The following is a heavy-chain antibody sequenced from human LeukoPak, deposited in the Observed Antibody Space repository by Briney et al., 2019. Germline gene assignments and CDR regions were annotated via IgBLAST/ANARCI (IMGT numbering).Heavy chain of an antibody. Sequence: SETLSLTCTVSDGSITNYYWSWIRQPPGKGLEWIGSIYYSGSTYYNPSLKSRVTISVDTSKNQFSLKLSSVTAADTAVYYCARLAITISYYMDVWGKGTTVTVSS. V-gene: IGHV4-39*07. J-gene: IGHJ6*03. CDR3: ARLAITISYYMDV. CDR2: IYYSGST. CDR1: DGSITNYY. D-gene: IGHD3-3*01.